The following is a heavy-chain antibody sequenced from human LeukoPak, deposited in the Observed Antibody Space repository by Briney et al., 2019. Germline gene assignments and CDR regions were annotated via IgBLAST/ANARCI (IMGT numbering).Heavy chain of an antibody. Sequence: PSETLSLTRAVYGGSFSGYYWSWIRQPPGKGLEWIGEINHSGSTNYNPSLKSRVTISVGTSKNQLSLKLSSVTAADTAVYYCASYYYGSGSYYTSRREFDYWGQGTLVTVSS. V-gene: IGHV4-34*01. CDR1: GGSFSGYY. J-gene: IGHJ4*02. D-gene: IGHD3-10*01. CDR3: ASYYYGSGSYYTSRREFDY. CDR2: INHSGST.